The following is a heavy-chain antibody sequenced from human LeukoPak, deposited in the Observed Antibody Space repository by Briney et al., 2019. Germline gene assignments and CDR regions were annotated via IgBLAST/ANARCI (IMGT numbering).Heavy chain of an antibody. CDR2: ISGSGGST. J-gene: IGHJ5*02. CDR3: AKGPSYYNCFDP. V-gene: IGHV3-23*01. D-gene: IGHD1-26*01. CDR1: GFTFSSYA. Sequence: GGSLRLSCAASGFTFSSYAMSWVRQAPGKGLEWLSAISGSGGSTYYADSVKGRFTISRDNSKNTLYQQINSLRAEDTAVYYCAKGPSYYNCFDPWGQGTLVTVSS.